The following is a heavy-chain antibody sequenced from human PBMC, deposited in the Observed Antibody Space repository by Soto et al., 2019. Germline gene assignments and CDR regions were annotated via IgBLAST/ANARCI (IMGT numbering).Heavy chain of an antibody. CDR1: GFTVSDNY. CDR3: ARGER. D-gene: IGHD1-26*01. CDR2: IYRGGGT. J-gene: IGHJ3*01. Sequence: EVQLVESGEGFIQPGGSLRLSCAASGFTVSDNYMSWVRQAPGKGLEWVSVIYRGGGTSYADSVQGRFTISRDNSKNTLYLQMNGLRAEDTAVYYCARGERWGQGTMVTVSS. V-gene: IGHV3-53*01.